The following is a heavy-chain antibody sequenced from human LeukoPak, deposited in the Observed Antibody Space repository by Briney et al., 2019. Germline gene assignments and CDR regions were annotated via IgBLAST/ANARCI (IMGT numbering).Heavy chain of an antibody. CDR3: ARTPTYSSSWLDY. V-gene: IGHV4-39*01. Sequence: SETLSLTCTVSGGSISSSSYYWGWIRQPPGKGLEWIGSIYYSGSTYYNPSPKSRVTISVDTSKNQFSLKLSSVTAADTAVYYCARTPTYSSSWLDYWGQGTLVTVSS. D-gene: IGHD6-13*01. CDR2: IYYSGST. J-gene: IGHJ4*02. CDR1: GGSISSSSYY.